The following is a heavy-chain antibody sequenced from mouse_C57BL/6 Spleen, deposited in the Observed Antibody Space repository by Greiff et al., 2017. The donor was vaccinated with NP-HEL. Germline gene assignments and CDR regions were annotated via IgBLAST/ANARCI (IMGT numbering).Heavy chain of an antibody. V-gene: IGHV1-50*01. D-gene: IGHD1-1*01. J-gene: IGHJ2*01. CDR1: GYTFTSYW. CDR3: ARGERYYGSSYLDY. CDR2: IDPSDSYT. Sequence: QVQLQQPGAELVKPGASVKLSCKASGYTFTSYWMQWVKQRPGQGLEWIGEIDPSDSYTNYNQKFKGKANLTVDTSYSTAYMQLSSRTSEDAAVYYCARGERYYGSSYLDYWGQGTTLTVSS.